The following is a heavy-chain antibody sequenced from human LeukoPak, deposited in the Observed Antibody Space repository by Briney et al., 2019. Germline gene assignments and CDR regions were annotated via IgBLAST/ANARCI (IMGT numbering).Heavy chain of an antibody. D-gene: IGHD1-26*01. V-gene: IGHV3-30*03. CDR2: ISYDGSNK. J-gene: IGHJ4*02. CDR3: APPPGLVGATFDY. Sequence: GGSLRLSCAASGFTFSSYGMHWVRQAPGKGLEWVAVISYDGSNKYYADSVKGRFTISRDNSKNTLYLQMNSLRAEDTAVYYCAPPPGLVGATFDYWGQGTLVTVSS. CDR1: GFTFSSYG.